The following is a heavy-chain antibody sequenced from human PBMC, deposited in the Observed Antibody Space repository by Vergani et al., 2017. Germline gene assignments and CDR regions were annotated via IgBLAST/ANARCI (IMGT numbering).Heavy chain of an antibody. CDR2: IYHSGST. Sequence: QVQLQESGPGLVKPSETLSLTCTVSGYSISSGYYWGWIRQPPGKGLEWIGSIYHSGSTYYNPSLKSRVTISVDTSKNQFSLNLSSVTAADTAVYYCARQVSGNYYEFDYWGQGALVTVSS. J-gene: IGHJ4*02. D-gene: IGHD1-26*01. V-gene: IGHV4-38-2*02. CDR3: ARQVSGNYYEFDY. CDR1: GYSISSGYY.